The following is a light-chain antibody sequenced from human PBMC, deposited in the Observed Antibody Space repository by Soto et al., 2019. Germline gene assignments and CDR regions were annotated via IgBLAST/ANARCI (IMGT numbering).Light chain of an antibody. J-gene: IGLJ3*02. CDR3: QSYDSSLSGWV. V-gene: IGLV1-40*01. CDR1: NSNIGAGYD. Sequence: QSVLTQPPSVSGAPGQRVTISCTGYNSNIGAGYDVHWYQQLPGTAPKLLIYGNSNRPSGVPDRFSASKSGTSASLAITGLQAEDEADYYCQSYDSSLSGWVFGGGTKVNVL. CDR2: GNS.